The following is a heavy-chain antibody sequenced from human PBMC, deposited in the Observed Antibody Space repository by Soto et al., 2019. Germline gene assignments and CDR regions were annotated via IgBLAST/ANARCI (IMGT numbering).Heavy chain of an antibody. CDR3: ARDPLWGTAMVLWYFDL. V-gene: IGHV3-30-3*01. CDR2: TSYDGSSK. CDR1: GFTFSSYA. D-gene: IGHD5-18*01. Sequence: QVQLVESGGGVVQPGRSLRLSCAASGFTFSSYAMHWVRQAPGKGLEWVAITSYDGSSKYYADSVKGRFTISRDYSKNTLYLQMNSLRAEDTAVYYCARDPLWGTAMVLWYFDLWGRGTLVTVSS. J-gene: IGHJ2*01.